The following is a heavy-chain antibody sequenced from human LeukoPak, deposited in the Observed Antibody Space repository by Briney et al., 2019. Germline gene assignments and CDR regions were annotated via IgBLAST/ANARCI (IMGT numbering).Heavy chain of an antibody. Sequence: SGPTLLKPTQTLTLTCTFSGFSLRTGGGGGGWVRQPPGKALEWLTLIYWDDAKRYSPSLKTRLTIIKDTSNNQVVLRMTNMDPVDTATYYCARQNIGSAGPPWAFDLWGQGTMVIVSS. V-gene: IGHV2-5*02. CDR1: GFSLRTGGGG. D-gene: IGHD2/OR15-2a*01. J-gene: IGHJ3*01. CDR3: ARQNIGSAGPPWAFDL. CDR2: IYWDDAK.